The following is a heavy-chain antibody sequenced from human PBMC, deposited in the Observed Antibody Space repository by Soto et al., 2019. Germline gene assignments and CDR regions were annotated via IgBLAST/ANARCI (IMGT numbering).Heavy chain of an antibody. CDR1: GGTFNTYA. CDR2: ISPMFGAA. V-gene: IGHV1-69*19. Sequence: QVQLVQSGAEMKKPGSSVKVSCQSSGGTFNTYAMNWVRQAPGQGPEWMGDISPMFGAANYAPKFQGRVTITADESTGTSYIQLSSLTSEDTARYFCAREVQVHTPAFVYWGQGTLVTVSS. J-gene: IGHJ4*02. D-gene: IGHD3-10*01. CDR3: AREVQVHTPAFVY.